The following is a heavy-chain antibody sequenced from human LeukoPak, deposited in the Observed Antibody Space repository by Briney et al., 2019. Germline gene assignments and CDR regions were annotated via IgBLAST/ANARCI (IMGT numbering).Heavy chain of an antibody. CDR3: ARSPYDILTGYYNRNFDY. CDR1: GGTFSSYA. J-gene: IGHJ4*02. CDR2: IIPIFGTA. D-gene: IGHD3-9*01. Sequence: GASVKVSCKASGGTFSSYAISWVRQAPGQGLEWMGGIIPIFGTANYAQKFQGRVTITTDESTSTAYMELSSLRSEDTAVYYCARSPYDILTGYYNRNFDYWGQGTLVTVSS. V-gene: IGHV1-69*05.